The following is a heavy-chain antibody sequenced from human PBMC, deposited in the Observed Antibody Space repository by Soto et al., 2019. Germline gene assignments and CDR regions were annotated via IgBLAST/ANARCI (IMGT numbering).Heavy chain of an antibody. CDR2: VHLAGST. J-gene: IGHJ2*01. Sequence: QVYLQQWGAGLLKPSETLSLTCAVYGGSFSGNYWSWIRQAPGKGLEWIGEVHLAGSTNYSPSLKGRVTMSLDTSKNQFSLMLTSVTAADTAMYYCARRVVPAALGLWGRGTLVTVSS. CDR3: ARRVVPAALGL. D-gene: IGHD2-2*01. CDR1: GGSFSGNY. V-gene: IGHV4-34*01.